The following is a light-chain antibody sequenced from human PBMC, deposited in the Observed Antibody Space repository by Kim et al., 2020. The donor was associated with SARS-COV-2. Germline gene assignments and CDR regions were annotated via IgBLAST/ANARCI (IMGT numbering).Light chain of an antibody. CDR3: QSYDNNNPFI. J-gene: IGLJ1*01. CDR2: EDS. CDR1: GGSVASNY. Sequence: TVTISCARSGGSVASNYVHLYPQRPGSAPTTIIYEDSRRPSGVPDRFSGSIDPSSNSASLTISGLTAEDEAGYYCQSYDNNNPFIFGAGTKVTVL. V-gene: IGLV6-57*03.